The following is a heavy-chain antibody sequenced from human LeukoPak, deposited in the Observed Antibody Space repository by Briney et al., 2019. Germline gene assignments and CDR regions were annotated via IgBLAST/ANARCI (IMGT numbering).Heavy chain of an antibody. V-gene: IGHV4-34*01. CDR3: ARASSWYRPFDY. CDR1: GGSFSGYY. D-gene: IGHD6-13*01. J-gene: IGHJ4*02. CDR2: INHSGST. Sequence: SETLSLTCAVYGGSFSGYYWSWIRLPPGKGLEWIGEINHSGSTNYNPSLKSRVTISVDTSKNQFSLKLSSVTAADTAVYYCARASSWYRPFDYWGQGTLVTVSS.